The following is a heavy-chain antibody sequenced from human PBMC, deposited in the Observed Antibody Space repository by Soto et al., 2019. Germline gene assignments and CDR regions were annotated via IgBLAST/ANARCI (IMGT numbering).Heavy chain of an antibody. CDR2: IVVGSGNT. CDR3: AAGVWLKNYYYYGMDV. D-gene: IGHD5-18*01. Sequence: SVKVSCKASGFTFTISAVQWVLQARGQRLEWIGWIVVGSGNTNYAQKFQERVTITRDMSTSTAYMELSSLRSEDTAVYYCAAGVWLKNYYYYGMDVWG. CDR1: GFTFTISA. J-gene: IGHJ6*02. V-gene: IGHV1-58*01.